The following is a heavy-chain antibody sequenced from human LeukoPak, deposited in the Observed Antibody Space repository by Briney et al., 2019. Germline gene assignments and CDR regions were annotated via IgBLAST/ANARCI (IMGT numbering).Heavy chain of an antibody. CDR1: GGSFSAYF. CDR3: ARDGADSYD. D-gene: IGHD5-18*01. CDR2: IDNRGST. J-gene: IGHJ4*02. Sequence: SETLSLTCTVYGGSFSAYFWSWIRQPPGKGLEWIGEIDNRGSTAYNQSLKSRVTLSIDTSKNQFSLKLTSVTAADTAVYYCARDGADSYDWGQGTLVTVSS. V-gene: IGHV4-34*01.